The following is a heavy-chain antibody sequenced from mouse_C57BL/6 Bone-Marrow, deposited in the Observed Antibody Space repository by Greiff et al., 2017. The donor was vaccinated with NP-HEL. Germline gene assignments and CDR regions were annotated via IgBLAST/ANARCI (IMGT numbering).Heavy chain of an antibody. CDR1: GFTFSDYG. CDR2: ISNLAYSI. Sequence: EVQLVESGGGLVQPGGSLKLSCAASGFTFSDYGMAWVRQAPRKGPEWVAFISNLAYSIYYADTVTGRFTISRENAKNTLYLEMSSLRSEDTAMYYCARRRLRRDYAMDYWGQGTSGTVSS. J-gene: IGHJ4*01. V-gene: IGHV5-15*01. CDR3: ARRRLRRDYAMDY. D-gene: IGHD2-4*01.